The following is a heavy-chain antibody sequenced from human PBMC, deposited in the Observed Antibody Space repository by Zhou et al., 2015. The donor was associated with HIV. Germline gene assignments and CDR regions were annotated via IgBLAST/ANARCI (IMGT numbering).Heavy chain of an antibody. CDR1: GGTFSSYA. CDR2: IIPIFGTA. CDR3: ARGHLYYDSSRFPLRSYYFDY. V-gene: IGHV1-69*12. Sequence: QVQLVQSGAEVKKPGSSVKVSCKASGGTFSSYAISWVRQAPGQGLEWMGGIIPIFGTANYAQKFQGRVTITADESTSTAYMELSSLRSEDTAVYYCARGHLYYDSSRFPLRSYYFDYWGQGTLVTGLL. D-gene: IGHD3-22*01. J-gene: IGHJ4*02.